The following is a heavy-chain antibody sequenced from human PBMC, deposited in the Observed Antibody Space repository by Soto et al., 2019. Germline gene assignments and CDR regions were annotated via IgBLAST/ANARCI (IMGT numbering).Heavy chain of an antibody. D-gene: IGHD4-17*01. CDR3: ARSMEYGDLYGIDV. Sequence: EVQLVESGGGMVRPGGSLRLSCAVSGFTFDDYGMSWVRQAPGKGLEWVSGINWHGGSTGYADSVKGRFTISRDNPKNSLYLQMNRLRAEHTALYYCARSMEYGDLYGIDVWGQGTTVTVSS. CDR1: GFTFDDYG. J-gene: IGHJ6*02. CDR2: INWHGGST. V-gene: IGHV3-20*04.